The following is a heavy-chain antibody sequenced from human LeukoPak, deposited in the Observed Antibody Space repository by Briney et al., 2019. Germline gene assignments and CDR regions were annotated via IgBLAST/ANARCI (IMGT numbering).Heavy chain of an antibody. CDR2: ISAYNGNT. Sequence: ASVTDSCKASGYTFTSYGISWVRPAPGQGLEWMGWISAYNGNTNYAQKLQGRVTMTTDTSTSTAYMELRSLRSDDTAVYYCARDRSLVELSLDYWGQGTLVTVSS. D-gene: IGHD3-10*01. J-gene: IGHJ4*02. CDR1: GYTFTSYG. CDR3: ARDRSLVELSLDY. V-gene: IGHV1-18*01.